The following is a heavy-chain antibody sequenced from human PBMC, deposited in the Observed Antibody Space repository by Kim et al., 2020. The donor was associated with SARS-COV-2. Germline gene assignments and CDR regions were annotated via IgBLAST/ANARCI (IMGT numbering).Heavy chain of an antibody. D-gene: IGHD1-1*01. CDR2: ISWNSGSI. V-gene: IGHV3-9*01. J-gene: IGHJ4*02. CDR3: AKDSARQPRNPPGPVPKKYY. Sequence: GGSLRLSCAASGFTFGDYAMHWVRQAPGKGLEWVSGISWNSGSIGYADSVKGRFTISRDNAKNSLYLQMNSLRAEDTALYYCAKDSARQPRNPPGPVPKKYYWGQGTLVTVSS. CDR1: GFTFGDYA.